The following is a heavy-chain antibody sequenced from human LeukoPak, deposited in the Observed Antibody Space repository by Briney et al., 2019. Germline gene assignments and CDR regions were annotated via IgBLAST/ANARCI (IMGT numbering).Heavy chain of an antibody. D-gene: IGHD6-13*01. CDR3: AKPIAAAGPDAFDI. CDR1: GGSISSSSYY. J-gene: IGHJ3*02. Sequence: SETLPLTCTVSGGSISSSSYYWGWIRQPPGKGLEWIGSIYYSGSTYYNPSLKSRVTISVDTSKNQFSLKLSSVTAADTAVYYCAKPIAAAGPDAFDIWGQGTMVTVSS. CDR2: IYYSGST. V-gene: IGHV4-39*01.